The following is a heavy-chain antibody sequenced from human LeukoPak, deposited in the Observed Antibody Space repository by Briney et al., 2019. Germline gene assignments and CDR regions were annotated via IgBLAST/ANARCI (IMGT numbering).Heavy chain of an antibody. J-gene: IGHJ3*02. CDR2: ISGSGGST. Sequence: GGSLRLSCSASGFIFDNFAMNWVRQAPGKGLEWVSAISGSGGSTYYADSVKGRFTISRDNSKNTLYLQMNSLRAEDTAVYYCAKGMLNYGGAFDIWGQGTMVTVSS. CDR3: AKGMLNYGGAFDI. V-gene: IGHV3-23*01. D-gene: IGHD1-7*01. CDR1: GFIFDNFA.